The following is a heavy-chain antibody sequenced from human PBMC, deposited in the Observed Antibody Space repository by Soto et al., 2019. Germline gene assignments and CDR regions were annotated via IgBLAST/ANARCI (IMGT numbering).Heavy chain of an antibody. V-gene: IGHV1-18*04. J-gene: IGHJ4*02. D-gene: IGHD6-6*01. Sequence: ASVKVSCKASGYMFTTYGISWVRQAPGQGLEWMAWISAYNGNKKYAQKFQDRVTMTIHTSSTTVSMELRNLTSDDTAIYYCARTGGGMAARPLEYWGQGTLVTVSS. CDR1: GYMFTTYG. CDR2: ISAYNGNK. CDR3: ARTGGGMAARPLEY.